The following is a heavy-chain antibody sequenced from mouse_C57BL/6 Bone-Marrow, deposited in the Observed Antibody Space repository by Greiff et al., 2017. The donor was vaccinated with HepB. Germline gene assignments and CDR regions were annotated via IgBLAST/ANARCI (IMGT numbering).Heavy chain of an antibody. CDR3: APIYYYGSSYCWYFDV. CDR1: GYAFSSSW. Sequence: VQRVESGPELVKPGASVKISCKASGYAFSSSWMNWVKQRPGKGLEWIGRIYPGDGDTNYNGKFKGKATLTADKSSSTAYMQLSSLTSEDSAVYFCAPIYYYGSSYCWYFDVWGTGTTVTVSS. D-gene: IGHD1-1*01. CDR2: IYPGDGDT. V-gene: IGHV1-82*01. J-gene: IGHJ1*03.